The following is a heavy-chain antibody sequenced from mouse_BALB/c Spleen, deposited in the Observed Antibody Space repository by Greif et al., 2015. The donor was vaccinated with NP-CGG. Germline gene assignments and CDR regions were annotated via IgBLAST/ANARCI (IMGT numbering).Heavy chain of an antibody. D-gene: IGHD2-10*02. CDR1: GYTFTSYW. J-gene: IGHJ1*01. CDR2: INPSTGYT. CDR3: ARSGYGNWYFDV. V-gene: IGHV1-7*01. Sequence: VQLQQSGAELAKPGASVKMSCKASGYTFTSYWVHWVKQRPGQGLEWIGYINPSTGYTEYNQKFKDKATLTADKSSSTAYMQLSSLTSEDSAVYYCARSGYGNWYFDVWGAGTTVTVSS.